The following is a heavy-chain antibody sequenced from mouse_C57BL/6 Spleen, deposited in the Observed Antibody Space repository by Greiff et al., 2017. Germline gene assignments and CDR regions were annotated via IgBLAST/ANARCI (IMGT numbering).Heavy chain of an antibody. CDR3: ARCYYSKAWFAY. D-gene: IGHD2-5*01. CDR1: GYTFTDYD. Sequence: EVQLQQSGPELVKPGASVKMSCKASGYTFTDYDMHWVKQSHGKSLEWIGSIKPNNGGTSYNQKFKGKDTLTVNKSSSTAYMQLRSLTSEDSAVYYWARCYYSKAWFAYWGQGTLLTVSA. J-gene: IGHJ3*01. V-gene: IGHV1-22*01. CDR2: IKPNNGGT.